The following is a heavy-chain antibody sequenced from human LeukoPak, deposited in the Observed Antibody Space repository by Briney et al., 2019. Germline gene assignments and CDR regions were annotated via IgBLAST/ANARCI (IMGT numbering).Heavy chain of an antibody. J-gene: IGHJ4*02. D-gene: IGHD3-10*01. V-gene: IGHV5-51*01. CDR1: GYSFTSYW. CDR3: ARGYGSGSYYTGDYFNY. CDR2: IYPGDSDT. Sequence: GESLKISCKGSGYSFTSYWIGWVRQMPGKGLEWMGIIYPGDSDTRYSPSFQGQVTISADKSIGTAYLQWSSLKASDTAMYYCARGYGSGSYYTGDYFNYWGQGTLVSVSS.